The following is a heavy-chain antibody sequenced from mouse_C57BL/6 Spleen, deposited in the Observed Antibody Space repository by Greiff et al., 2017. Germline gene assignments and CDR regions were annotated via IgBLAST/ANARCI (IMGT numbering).Heavy chain of an antibody. V-gene: IGHV5-4*01. D-gene: IGHD1-1*01. CDR2: ISDGGSYT. Sequence: EVKLMESGGGLVKPGGSLKLSCAASGFTFSSYAMSWVRQTPEKRLEWVATISDGGSYTYYPDNVKGRFTISRDNAKNNLYLQMSHLKSEDTAMYYCARDVVLRYFDVWGTGTTVTVSS. CDR3: ARDVVLRYFDV. CDR1: GFTFSSYA. J-gene: IGHJ1*03.